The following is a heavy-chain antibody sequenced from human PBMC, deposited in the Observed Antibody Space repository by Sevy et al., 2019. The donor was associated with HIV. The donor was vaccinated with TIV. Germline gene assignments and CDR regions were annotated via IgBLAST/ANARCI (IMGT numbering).Heavy chain of an antibody. Sequence: GGSLRLSCVVSGLTFSNYWMSWVRQAPGKGLEWVANINQNGSEIYSVDSVKGRFTVSRDNAKNSVYLQMNSLRAEDTAVYYCAINSDYGMDAWGQGTTVTVSS. J-gene: IGHJ6*02. CDR3: AINSDYGMDA. V-gene: IGHV3-7*01. D-gene: IGHD4-4*01. CDR1: GLTFSNYW. CDR2: INQNGSEI.